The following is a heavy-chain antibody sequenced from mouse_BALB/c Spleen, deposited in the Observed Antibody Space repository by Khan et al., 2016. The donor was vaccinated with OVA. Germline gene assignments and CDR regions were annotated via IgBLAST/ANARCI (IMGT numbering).Heavy chain of an antibody. J-gene: IGHJ2*01. D-gene: IGHD1-2*01. CDR1: GYSITSGYG. CDR3: ARTARLKY. CDR2: ISYSGST. V-gene: IGHV3-2*02. Sequence: EVELVESGPGLVKPSQSLSLTCTVTGYSITSGYGWNWIRQFPGNQLEWMGYISYSGSTNYNQSLKSRISITRDTSKNQFFLQLNSVTTEDTATYYCARTARLKYWGQGTTLTVSS.